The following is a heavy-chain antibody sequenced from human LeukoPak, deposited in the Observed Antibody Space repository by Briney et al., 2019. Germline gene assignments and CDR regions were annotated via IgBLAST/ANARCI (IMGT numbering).Heavy chain of an antibody. D-gene: IGHD6-13*01. Sequence: ASVKVSCKASGGTFSSYAISWVRQAPGQGLEWMGGIIPIFGTANYAQKFQGRVTITADESTSTAYMELSSLRSEDTAVYYCARGIAAAGTPDGVTAFDYWGQGTLVTVSP. CDR2: IIPIFGTA. CDR3: ARGIAAAGTPDGVTAFDY. J-gene: IGHJ4*02. CDR1: GGTFSSYA. V-gene: IGHV1-69*13.